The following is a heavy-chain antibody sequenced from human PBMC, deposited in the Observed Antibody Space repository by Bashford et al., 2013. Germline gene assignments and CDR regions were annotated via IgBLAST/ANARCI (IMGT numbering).Heavy chain of an antibody. D-gene: IGHD2-21*02. J-gene: IGHJ5*02. CDR2: IYPGDSDT. CDR3: ARVEDCGGDCYSNWFDP. Sequence: GESLKISCKGSGYSFTSYWIGWVRQMPGKGLEWMGIIYPGDSDTRYSPSFQGQVTISADKSISTAYLQWSSLKASDTAMYYCARVEDCGGDCYSNWFDPWGQGTLVTVSS. V-gene: IGHV5-51*01. CDR1: GYSFTSYW.